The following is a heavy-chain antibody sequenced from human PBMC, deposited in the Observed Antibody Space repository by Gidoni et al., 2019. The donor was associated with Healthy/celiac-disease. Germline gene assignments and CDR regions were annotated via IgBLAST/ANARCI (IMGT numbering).Heavy chain of an antibody. Sequence: EVQLVESGGGLVKPGGSLRLSCAASGFTFSSYSMNWVRQAPGKGLEWVSSISSSSSYIYYADSVKGRFTISRDNAKNSLYLQMNSLRAEDTAVYYCARDHPPEYTVTTRYYGMDVWGQGTTVTVSS. J-gene: IGHJ6*02. CDR3: ARDHPPEYTVTTRYYGMDV. D-gene: IGHD4-4*01. CDR1: GFTFSSYS. V-gene: IGHV3-21*01. CDR2: ISSSSSYI.